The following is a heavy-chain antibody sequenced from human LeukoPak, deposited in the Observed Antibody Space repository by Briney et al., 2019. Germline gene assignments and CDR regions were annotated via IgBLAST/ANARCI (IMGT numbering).Heavy chain of an antibody. D-gene: IGHD2-2*02. CDR2: INWNGGST. J-gene: IGHJ4*02. CDR3: ARHNCSSTSCYIFDY. V-gene: IGHV3-20*01. Sequence: GGSLRLSCAASGFTFDDYGMSWVRQAPGKGLEWVSGINWNGGSTGYADSVKGRFTISRDNAKNSLYLQMNSLRAEDTALYHCARHNCSSTSCYIFDYWGQGTLVTVSS. CDR1: GFTFDDYG.